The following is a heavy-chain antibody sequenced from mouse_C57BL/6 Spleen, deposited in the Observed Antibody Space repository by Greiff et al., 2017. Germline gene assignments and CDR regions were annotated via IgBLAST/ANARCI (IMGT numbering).Heavy chain of an antibody. CDR3: ARGDYGGAWFAY. CDR2: INPSTGGT. V-gene: IGHV1-42*01. D-gene: IGHD1-1*01. CDR1: GYSFTGYY. J-gene: IGHJ3*01. Sequence: VQLKESGPELVKPGASVKISCKASGYSFTGYYMNWVKQSPEKSLEWIGEINPSTGGTTYNQKFQAKATLTVDKSSSTAYMQLKSLTSGDSAVYYCARGDYGGAWFAYWGQGTLVTVSA.